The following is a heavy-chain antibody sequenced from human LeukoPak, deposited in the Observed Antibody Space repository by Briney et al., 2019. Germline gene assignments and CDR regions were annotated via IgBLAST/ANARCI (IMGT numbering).Heavy chain of an antibody. CDR2: IYSGGSI. J-gene: IGHJ4*02. CDR3: AKDETASGSYFYN. D-gene: IGHD3-10*01. Sequence: GGSLRLSCAASGFTVSSKYMSWVRQAPGKGLEWVSVIYSGGSIYYADSVKGRFTISRDNSKNSLYLQINSLRAEDTALYYCAKDETASGSYFYNWGQGALVTVSS. CDR1: GFTVSSKY. V-gene: IGHV3-53*05.